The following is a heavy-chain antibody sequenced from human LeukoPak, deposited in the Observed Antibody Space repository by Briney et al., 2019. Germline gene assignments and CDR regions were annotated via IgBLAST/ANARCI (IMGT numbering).Heavy chain of an antibody. CDR3: ARKATTGPTKAAFDI. CDR2: IYYSGSI. J-gene: IGHJ3*02. D-gene: IGHD4-17*01. CDR1: GYSISSSKY. Sequence: PSETLSLTCAVSGYSISSSKYWAWIRQPPGKGLEWIGHIYYSGSIYYNPSLKSRVTMSVDTSKNQFSLKLSSVTAVDTAVYYCARKATTGPTKAAFDIWGQGTMVTVSS. V-gene: IGHV4-28*05.